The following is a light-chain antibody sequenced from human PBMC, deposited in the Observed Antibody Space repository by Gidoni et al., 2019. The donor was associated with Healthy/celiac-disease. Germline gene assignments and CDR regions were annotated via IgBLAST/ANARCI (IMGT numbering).Light chain of an antibody. Sequence: DLQMTQTTSSLSASVGDRVTITCRASQSIRSYLNWYQQKPGKAPKLLIYAASSLQSGVHSRFNGSGSGTDFTLTISSLQPEDFATYYCQQSYSTPWTFGQGTKVEIK. J-gene: IGKJ1*01. CDR1: QSIRSY. V-gene: IGKV1-39*01. CDR3: QQSYSTPWT. CDR2: AAS.